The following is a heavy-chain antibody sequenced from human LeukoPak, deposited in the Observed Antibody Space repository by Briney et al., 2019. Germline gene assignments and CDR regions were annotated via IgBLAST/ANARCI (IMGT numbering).Heavy chain of an antibody. D-gene: IGHD6-19*01. CDR3: ARDEQSSGWYAYFDY. CDR2: INSDGSST. CDR1: GFTLSSYW. Sequence: GGSLRLSCAASGFTLSSYWMHWVRQAPGEGLVWVSRINSDGSSTSYADSVKGRFTISRDNAKNTLYLQMNSLRAEDTAVYYCARDEQSSGWYAYFDYWGQGTLVTVSS. V-gene: IGHV3-74*01. J-gene: IGHJ4*02.